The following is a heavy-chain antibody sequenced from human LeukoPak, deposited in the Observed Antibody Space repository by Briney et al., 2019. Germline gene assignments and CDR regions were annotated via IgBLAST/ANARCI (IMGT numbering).Heavy chain of an antibody. V-gene: IGHV1-2*02. CDR2: INPNSGGT. J-gene: IGHJ4*02. CDR3: ASGLYYYDSSGYYTDY. Sequence: GASVKVSCKASGYTFTGYYMHWVRQAPGQGLEWMGWINPNSGGTNYAQKFQGRVTMTRDTSISTAYMELSRLRSDDTAVYYCASGLYYYDSSGYYTDYWGQGTLVTVSA. CDR1: GYTFTGYY. D-gene: IGHD3-22*01.